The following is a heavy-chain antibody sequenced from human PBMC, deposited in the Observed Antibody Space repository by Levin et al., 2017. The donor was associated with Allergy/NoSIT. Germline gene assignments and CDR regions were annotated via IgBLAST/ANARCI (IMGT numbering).Heavy chain of an antibody. CDR1: GFSLTTRGVG. D-gene: IGHD3-16*02. CDR2: IYWDDDK. CDR3: VHVVITYGGVIGDEAFDV. V-gene: IGHV2-5*02. J-gene: IGHJ3*01. Sequence: SGPTLVKPAQTLTLTCTFSGFSLTTRGVGVAWIRQPPGKALEWVAIIYWDDDKRYSPSLRNRLSVTKDTSANQVVLTFTNIDPVDTATYFCVHVVITYGGVIGDEAFDVWGPGTTVIVSS.